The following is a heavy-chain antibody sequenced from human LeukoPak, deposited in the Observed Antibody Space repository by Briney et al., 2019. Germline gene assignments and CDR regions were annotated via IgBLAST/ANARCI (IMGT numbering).Heavy chain of an antibody. CDR1: GGSVSNYY. CDR2: IYYSGTT. CDR3: ARDLGSGKYYSYFDY. J-gene: IGHJ4*02. V-gene: IGHV4-59*02. D-gene: IGHD1-26*01. Sequence: SETLSLTCTLSGGSVSNYYWSWVRQPPGKGLEWIGYIYYSGTTSYNPSLKSRLTISVDTSKNQFSLKLSSVTAADTAVYYCARDLGSGKYYSYFDYWGQGTLVTVSS.